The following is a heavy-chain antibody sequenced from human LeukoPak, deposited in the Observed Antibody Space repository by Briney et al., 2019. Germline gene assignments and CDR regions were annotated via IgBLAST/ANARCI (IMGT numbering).Heavy chain of an antibody. D-gene: IGHD3-22*01. Sequence: GGSLRLSCAASGFTFSIYSMNWVRQAPGKGLEWVSYISSGSTTIYYSDSVKGRFTISRDNAKNSLYLQMNSLRDEDAAVYYCARDTASSGYLFDYWGQGTLVTVSS. CDR2: ISSGSTTI. CDR1: GFTFSIYS. V-gene: IGHV3-48*02. J-gene: IGHJ4*02. CDR3: ARDTASSGYLFDY.